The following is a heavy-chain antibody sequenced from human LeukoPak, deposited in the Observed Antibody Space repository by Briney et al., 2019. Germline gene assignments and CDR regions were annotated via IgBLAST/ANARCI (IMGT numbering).Heavy chain of an antibody. D-gene: IGHD3-3*02. J-gene: IGHJ4*02. CDR1: GYSISSGYY. CDR3: MRDLSN. Sequence: SETLSLTCAVSGYSISSGYYWGWVRQPPGKGLEWIGNIYHSGSTSYNPSLKSRVTISLDTSNKHFSLKLNSVITADTAVYYCMRDLSNWGQGTLVTVSS. CDR2: IYHSGST. V-gene: IGHV4-38-2*02.